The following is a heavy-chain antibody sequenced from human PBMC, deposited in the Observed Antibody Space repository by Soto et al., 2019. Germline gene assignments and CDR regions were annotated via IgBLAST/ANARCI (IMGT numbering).Heavy chain of an antibody. D-gene: IGHD3-16*02. J-gene: IGHJ4*02. V-gene: IGHV3-21*01. CDR2: ILGDSGYI. Sequence: EVRPVESGGGLVKPGGSLRLSCAASGFTFSSFAMNWVRQAPGQGLEWVSSILGDSGYIHYADSVKGRFTVSRDNDKNSLFLQMDSLRAEDTAVYYCARAFEDYVWGTYPSHYWGQGILVTVSS. CDR1: GFTFSSFA. CDR3: ARAFEDYVWGTYPSHY.